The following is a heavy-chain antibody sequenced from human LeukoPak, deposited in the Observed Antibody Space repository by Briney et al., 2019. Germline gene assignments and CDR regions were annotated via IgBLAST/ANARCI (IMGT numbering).Heavy chain of an antibody. CDR2: IYHSGST. CDR3: ARDPPQLYYYYYMDV. Sequence: SETLSLTCTVSGYSISSGYYWGWIRQPPGKGLEWIGSIYHSGSTYYNPSLKSRVTISVDTSKNQFPLKLSSVTAADTAVYYCARDPPQLYYYYYMDVWGKGTTVTVSS. V-gene: IGHV4-38-2*02. CDR1: GYSISSGYY. J-gene: IGHJ6*03. D-gene: IGHD3-10*01.